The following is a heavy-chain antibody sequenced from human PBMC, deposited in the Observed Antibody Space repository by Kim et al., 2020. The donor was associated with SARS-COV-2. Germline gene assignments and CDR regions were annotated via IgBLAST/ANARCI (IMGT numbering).Heavy chain of an antibody. CDR2: IKSKTDGGTT. CDR1: GFTFSNAW. D-gene: IGHD6-13*01. Sequence: GGSLRLSCAASGFTFSNAWMRWVCQAPGKGLEWVGRIKSKTDGGTTDYAAPVKGRFTISRDDSKNMLYLQMNSLKTEDTAVYYCTTDLVGGTEYSSSWPGPYYYYGVDVWGQGTTVTVSS. V-gene: IGHV3-15*01. J-gene: IGHJ6*02. CDR3: TTDLVGGTEYSSSWPGPYYYYGVDV.